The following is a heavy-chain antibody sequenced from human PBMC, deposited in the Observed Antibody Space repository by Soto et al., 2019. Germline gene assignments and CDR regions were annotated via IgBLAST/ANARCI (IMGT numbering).Heavy chain of an antibody. Sequence: SGPTLVNRTHTLTLTCTFSGYSLSTSGGGVGWIRQPPGKALDWLALIYWNDDKRYSPSLKSRLTITKDTSKNQVVLTMTNMDPVQTARCYPAHSPPNYYGSGTHWDNWFDPGGQGT. D-gene: IGHD3-10*01. CDR3: AHSPPNYYGSGTHWDNWFDP. CDR1: GYSLSTSGGG. CDR2: IYWNDDK. J-gene: IGHJ5*02. V-gene: IGHV2-5*01.